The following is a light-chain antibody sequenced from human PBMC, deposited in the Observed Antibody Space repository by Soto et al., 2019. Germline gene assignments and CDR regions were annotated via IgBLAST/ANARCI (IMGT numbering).Light chain of an antibody. CDR2: GAS. CDR3: QQSSSSPIT. Sequence: IVVTQSPATLSVSPGERVTFSCKASLFIANHLAWYQHQPGQSPRLLIYGASSRATGIPDRFGGSGSGTDFTLTISSLEPEDFAVYYCQQSSSSPITLGQGTQLEIK. CDR1: LFIANH. V-gene: IGKV3-20*01. J-gene: IGKJ5*01.